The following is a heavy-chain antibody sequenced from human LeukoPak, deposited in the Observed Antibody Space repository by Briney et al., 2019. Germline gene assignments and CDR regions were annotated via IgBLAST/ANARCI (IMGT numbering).Heavy chain of an antibody. CDR2: ISSNSRTV. CDR3: ARGGSSRPDY. Sequence: PGGSLRLSCAASGFTFSNFGMNWVRQAPGKGLEWVPYISSNSRTVDYAESLKGRITISRDNAKNSLYLQMHSLRPDDTAVYYCARGGSSRPDYWGKGTLVTVSS. D-gene: IGHD3-10*01. J-gene: IGHJ4*02. CDR1: GFTFSNFG. V-gene: IGHV3-48*01.